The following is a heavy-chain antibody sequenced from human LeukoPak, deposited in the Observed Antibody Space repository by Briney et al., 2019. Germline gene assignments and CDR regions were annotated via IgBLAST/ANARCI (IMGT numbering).Heavy chain of an antibody. Sequence: ASVTVSCKASGYTFTSYYMHLVRQAPGQGLEWMGIINPSGGSTSYAQKFQGRVTMTRDRSTSTVYMELSSLRSEDTALYYCATAGRRLFGVLIPLSFDYWGQGTLVTVSS. D-gene: IGHD3-3*01. CDR1: GYTFTSYY. CDR3: ATAGRRLFGVLIPLSFDY. J-gene: IGHJ4*02. V-gene: IGHV1-46*01. CDR2: INPSGGST.